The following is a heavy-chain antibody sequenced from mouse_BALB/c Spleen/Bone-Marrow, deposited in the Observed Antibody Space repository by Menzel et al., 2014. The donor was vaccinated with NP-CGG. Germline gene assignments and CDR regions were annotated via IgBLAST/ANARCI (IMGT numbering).Heavy chain of an antibody. V-gene: IGHV14-3*02. J-gene: IGHJ3*01. CDR1: GFNIKDTY. CDR2: IDPANGNT. D-gene: IGHD2-14*01. CDR3: AAYYRYLAWFAY. Sequence: EVQLQQSGAELVKPGASVKLSCTASGFNIKDTYMHWVKQRPEQGLEWIGRIDPANGNTKYDPKFQGKATITADTSSNTAYLQLSSQTSEDTAVYYCAAYYRYLAWFAYWGQGTLVTVSA.